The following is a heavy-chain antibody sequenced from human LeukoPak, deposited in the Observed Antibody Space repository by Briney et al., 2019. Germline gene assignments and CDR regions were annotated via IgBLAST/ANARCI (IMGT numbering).Heavy chain of an antibody. CDR2: IHPSGTT. V-gene: IGHV4-34*01. J-gene: IGHJ5*02. CDR3: ARGYSYGYGFDP. D-gene: IGHD5-18*01. Sequence: SDTLSLTCAVYGESFTDYYWNWIRQPPGKGLEWIGEIHPSGTTNYNPSLKSRVTISVDTSKKQFSLKMSFVTAADTAVYYCARGYSYGYGFDPWGQGTLVTVS. CDR1: GESFTDYY.